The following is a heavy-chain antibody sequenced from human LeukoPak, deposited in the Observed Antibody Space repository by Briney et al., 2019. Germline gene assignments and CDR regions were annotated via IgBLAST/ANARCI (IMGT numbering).Heavy chain of an antibody. CDR2: IKRDGSEK. CDR3: ARVLDFWSGYYAASTYYYHVDV. D-gene: IGHD3-3*01. Sequence: GGSLRLSCAASGFTFKNYWMSWVRQAPGKGLEWVANIKRDGSEKYYVDSVKGRFTISRDNAKNSLYLELNNLRAEDTAVYYCARVLDFWSGYYAASTYYYHVDVWGKGTTVIVSS. V-gene: IGHV3-7*01. CDR1: GFTFKNYW. J-gene: IGHJ6*03.